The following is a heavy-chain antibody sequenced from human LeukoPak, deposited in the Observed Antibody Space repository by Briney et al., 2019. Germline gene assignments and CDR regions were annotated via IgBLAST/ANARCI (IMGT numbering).Heavy chain of an antibody. CDR3: AKGPYAGVYYFDY. D-gene: IGHD2-2*01. J-gene: IGHJ4*02. V-gene: IGHV3-23*01. CDR1: GFTFSSYA. CDR2: ISGSGGST. Sequence: GGSLRLSCAASGFTFSSYAMSWVRQAPGKGLEWVSAISGSGGSTYYADSVKGRFTISRDNSKNTLYLQMNSLGAEDTAVYYCAKGPYAGVYYFDYWGQGTLVTVSS.